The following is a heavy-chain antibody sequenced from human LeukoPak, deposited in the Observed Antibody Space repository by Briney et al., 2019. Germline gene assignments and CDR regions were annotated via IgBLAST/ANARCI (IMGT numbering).Heavy chain of an antibody. CDR2: TYYSGST. Sequence: PSETLSLTCTVSGGSISSYYWSWIRQPPGKGLEWIGYTYYSGSTNYNPSLKSRVTISVDTSKNQFSLKLSSVTAADTAVYYCARRRRGTGTYYFDYWGQGTLVTVSS. CDR1: GGSISSYY. CDR3: ARRRRGTGTYYFDY. V-gene: IGHV4-59*08. J-gene: IGHJ4*02. D-gene: IGHD3-16*01.